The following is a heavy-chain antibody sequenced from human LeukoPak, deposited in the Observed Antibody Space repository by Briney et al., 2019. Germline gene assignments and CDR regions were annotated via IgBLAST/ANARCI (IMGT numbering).Heavy chain of an antibody. V-gene: IGHV3-7*01. CDR3: ARGPTGGNSEQYFQH. J-gene: IGHJ1*01. CDR2: IKEDGSEK. CDR1: GFTFSNYW. Sequence: GGSLRLSCAASGFTFSNYWMSWVRQAPGKRLEWVANIKEDGSEKYYVDSVKGRFTISRDNSKNTLYLQMNSLRAEDTAVYYCARGPTGGNSEQYFQHWGQGTLVTVSS. D-gene: IGHD4-23*01.